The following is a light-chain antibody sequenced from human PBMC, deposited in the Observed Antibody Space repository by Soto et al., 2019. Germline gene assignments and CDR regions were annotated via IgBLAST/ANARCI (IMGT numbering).Light chain of an antibody. CDR2: EVV. Sequence: QSAPTQLPSASGSPGQSVTISCPGTTNDIGVYDFVSCYQHHPGKAPRLIIYEVVQRPSGVPDRFSGSKSGNTASLTVSGLQAADEADYFCKSYAGSNTYVFGSGTKVTVL. CDR1: TNDIGVYDF. CDR3: KSYAGSNTYV. V-gene: IGLV2-8*01. J-gene: IGLJ1*01.